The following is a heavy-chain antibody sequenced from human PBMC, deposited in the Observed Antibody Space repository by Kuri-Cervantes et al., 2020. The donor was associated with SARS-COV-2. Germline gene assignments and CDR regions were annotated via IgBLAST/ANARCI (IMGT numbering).Heavy chain of an antibody. Sequence: SETLSLTCTVSGGSISSSSYYWGWIRQPLGKGLEWVGYIYTSGSTNYNPSLKSRVTISVDTSKNQFSLKLSSVTAADTAVYYCAREGGEEGSDYDILTGYLGAAYYYYYMDVWGKGTTVTVSS. V-gene: IGHV4-61*05. CDR2: IYTSGST. CDR3: AREGGEEGSDYDILTGYLGAAYYYYYMDV. J-gene: IGHJ6*03. D-gene: IGHD3-9*01. CDR1: GGSISSSSYY.